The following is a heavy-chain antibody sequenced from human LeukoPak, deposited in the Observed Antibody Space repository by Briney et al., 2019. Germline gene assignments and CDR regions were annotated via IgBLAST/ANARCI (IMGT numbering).Heavy chain of an antibody. Sequence: ASVKVSCKASGGTFSSYAISWVRQAPGQGLEWMGGIIPIFGTANYAQKFQGRVTITADESTSTAYMELSSLRSEDTAVYYCAIDPLIVGATHFDYWGQGTLVTVSS. D-gene: IGHD1-26*01. CDR2: IIPIFGTA. CDR3: AIDPLIVGATHFDY. V-gene: IGHV1-69*13. J-gene: IGHJ4*02. CDR1: GGTFSSYA.